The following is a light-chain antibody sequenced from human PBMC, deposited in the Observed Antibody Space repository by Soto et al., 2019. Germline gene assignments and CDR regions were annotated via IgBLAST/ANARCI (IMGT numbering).Light chain of an antibody. CDR2: GAS. V-gene: IGKV3-15*01. CDR1: QSVYSN. CDR3: QQYNNWPKT. Sequence: EIVMTQSPATLSVSPGERATLSCRASQSVYSNLAWYQQKPGQAPGLLIYGASTRATGIPARFSGSGSGTEFTLTISSLQSEDFEVYYCQQYNNWPKTFGQGTTVDIK. J-gene: IGKJ1*01.